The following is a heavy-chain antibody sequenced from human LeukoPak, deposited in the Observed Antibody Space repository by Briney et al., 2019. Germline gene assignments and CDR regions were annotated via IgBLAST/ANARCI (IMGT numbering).Heavy chain of an antibody. CDR1: GGTFISYA. CDR2: IIPIFGTA. V-gene: IGHV1-69*13. Sequence: ASVKVSCKASGGTFISYAISWVRQAPGQGLEWMGGIIPIFGTANYAQKFQGRVTITADESTSTAYMELSSLRSEDTAVYYCASGTTYSGGYPDWGQGTLVTVSS. D-gene: IGHD1-26*01. J-gene: IGHJ4*02. CDR3: ASGTTYSGGYPD.